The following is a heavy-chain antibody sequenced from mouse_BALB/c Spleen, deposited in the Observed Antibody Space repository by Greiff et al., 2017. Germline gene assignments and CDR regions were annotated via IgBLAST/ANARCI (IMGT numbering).Heavy chain of an antibody. CDR2: ISDGGSYT. CDR3: ARESSGPWFAY. V-gene: IGHV5-4*02. Sequence: DVQLVESGGGLVKPGGSLKLSCAASGFTFSDYYMYWVRQTPEKRLEWVATISDGGSYTYYPDSVKGRFTISRDNAKNNLYLQMSSLKSEDTAMYYCARESSGPWFAYWGQGTLVTVSA. CDR1: GFTFSDYY. D-gene: IGHD3-1*01. J-gene: IGHJ3*01.